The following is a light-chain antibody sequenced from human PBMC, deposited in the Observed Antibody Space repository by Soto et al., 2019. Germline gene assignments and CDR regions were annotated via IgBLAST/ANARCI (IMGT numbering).Light chain of an antibody. V-gene: IGKV3-20*01. CDR1: QSLNSGY. J-gene: IGKJ2*01. Sequence: EIVLTQSPGTLSLSPGERATLSCRASQSLNSGYLAWYQQKPGQAPRLLIYGASSRATGIPDRFSGSRSGSDFTLTISRLEPEDFAVYYCQQYGSSPYTFGQGTKVEIK. CDR2: GAS. CDR3: QQYGSSPYT.